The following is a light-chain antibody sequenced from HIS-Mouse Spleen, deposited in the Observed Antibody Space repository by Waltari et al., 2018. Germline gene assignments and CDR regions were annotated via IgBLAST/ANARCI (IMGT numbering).Light chain of an antibody. CDR1: ALPKKY. CDR2: EDS. V-gene: IGLV3-10*01. J-gene: IGLJ2*01. Sequence: SYVLTQPPSVSVAPGKTARITCSGDALPKKYAYWYQQKSGQAPVLVIYEDSKRPSGIPERFSGSRSGTMATLTISGAQVEDEADYYCYSTDSSGNHRVFGGGTKLTVL. CDR3: YSTDSSGNHRV.